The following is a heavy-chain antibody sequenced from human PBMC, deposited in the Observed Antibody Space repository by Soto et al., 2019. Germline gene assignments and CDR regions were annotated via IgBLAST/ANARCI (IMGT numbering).Heavy chain of an antibody. CDR3: ARDMIPRYCSGGSCQADYYYYGMDV. V-gene: IGHV1-46*01. J-gene: IGHJ6*02. Sequence: RXSVKVSCTASGYTFTSYYMHLVRQAPGQGLECMGIINPSGGSTSYAQKFQGRVTMTRDTSTSTVYMELSSLRSEDTAVYYCARDMIPRYCSGGSCQADYYYYGMDVWGQGTTVTVSS. CDR2: INPSGGST. D-gene: IGHD2-15*01. CDR1: GYTFTSYY.